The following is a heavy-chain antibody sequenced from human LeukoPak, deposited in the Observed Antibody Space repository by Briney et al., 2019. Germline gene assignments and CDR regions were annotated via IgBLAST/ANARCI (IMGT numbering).Heavy chain of an antibody. V-gene: IGHV3-53*01. CDR1: GFTVTSNY. D-gene: IGHD6-19*01. CDR2: IYSDGNT. CDR3: AKEDSGWYYYFDY. Sequence: GGSLRLSCAASGFTVTSNYMSWVRQAPGKGLEWVSVIYSDGNTYYADSVKGRFTISRGNSKNTLYIQMNSLRAEDTAVYYCAKEDSGWYYYFDYWGQGTLVTVSS. J-gene: IGHJ4*02.